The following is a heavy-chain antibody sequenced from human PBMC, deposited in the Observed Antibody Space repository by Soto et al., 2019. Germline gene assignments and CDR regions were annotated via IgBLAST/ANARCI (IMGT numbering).Heavy chain of an antibody. D-gene: IGHD4-4*01. J-gene: IGHJ6*02. Sequence: GSLRLSCAASGFTFSSYEMNWVRQAPGKGLEWVSYISSSGSTIYYADSVKGRFTISRDNAKNSLYLQMNSLRAEDTAVYYCARELQTNYYGMDVWGQGTTVTVSS. CDR3: ARELQTNYYGMDV. CDR2: ISSSGSTI. CDR1: GFTFSSYE. V-gene: IGHV3-48*03.